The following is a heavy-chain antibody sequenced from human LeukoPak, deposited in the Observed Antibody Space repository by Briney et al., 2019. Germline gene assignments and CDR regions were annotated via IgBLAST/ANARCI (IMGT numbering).Heavy chain of an antibody. D-gene: IGHD2-2*01. Sequence: SQTLSLTCTVSGGSISSGGYYWSWIRQHPGKGLEWIGYIYYSGSTYYNPSLKSRVTISVDTSKNQFSLKLSSVTAADTAVYYCARDNRGAYCSSTSCRWFDPWGQGTLVTVSS. CDR2: IYYSGST. CDR1: GGSISSGGYY. V-gene: IGHV4-31*03. CDR3: ARDNRGAYCSSTSCRWFDP. J-gene: IGHJ5*02.